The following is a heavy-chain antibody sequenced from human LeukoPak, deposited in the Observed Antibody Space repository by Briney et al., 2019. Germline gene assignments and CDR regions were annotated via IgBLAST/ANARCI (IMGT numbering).Heavy chain of an antibody. D-gene: IGHD2/OR15-2a*01. V-gene: IGHV4-4*07. Sequence: SETLSLTCTVSGGSISSYYWSWIRQPAGKGLEWIGRIYTSGSTNYNPSLKSRVTMSVDTSKNQFSLKLSSVTAADTAVYYCARDRLLGGGPSSDKDVWGKGTTVTISS. CDR1: GGSISSYY. J-gene: IGHJ6*03. CDR2: IYTSGST. CDR3: ARDRLLGGGPSSDKDV.